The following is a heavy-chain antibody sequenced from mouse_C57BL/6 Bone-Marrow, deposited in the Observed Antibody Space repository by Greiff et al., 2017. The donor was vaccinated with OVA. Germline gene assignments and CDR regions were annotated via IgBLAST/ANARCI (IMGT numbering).Heavy chain of an antibody. CDR2: IDPSYSST. D-gene: IGHD1-1*01. V-gene: IGHV1-50*01. Sequence: QVQLQQPGAELVKPGASVKLSCKASGYTFTSYWMQWVKQRPGQGLEWIGEIDPSYSSTNYNQKFKGKATLTVDTSSSTAYMQLSSLTSEDSAVYYCARRGGRRGLFAYWGPGTLVTVSA. J-gene: IGHJ3*01. CDR3: ARRGGRRGLFAY. CDR1: GYTFTSYW.